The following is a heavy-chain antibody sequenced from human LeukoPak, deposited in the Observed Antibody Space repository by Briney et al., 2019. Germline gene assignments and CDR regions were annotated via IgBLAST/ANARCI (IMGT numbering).Heavy chain of an antibody. CDR3: ARDSGMATINYFQH. CDR2: IIPIFGTA. CDR1: GGTFSSYA. V-gene: IGHV1-69*13. J-gene: IGHJ1*01. Sequence: SVKVSCKASGGTFSSYAISWVRQAPGQGLEWMGGIIPIFGTANYAQKFQGRVTVTADESTSTAYMELSSLRSEDTAVYYCARDSGMATINYFQHWGQGTLVTVSS. D-gene: IGHD5-24*01.